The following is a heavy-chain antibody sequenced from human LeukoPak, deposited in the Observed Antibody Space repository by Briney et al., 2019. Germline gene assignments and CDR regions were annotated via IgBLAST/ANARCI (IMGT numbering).Heavy chain of an antibody. V-gene: IGHV1-2*02. CDR1: GYTFTGYY. J-gene: IGHJ4*02. CDR3: ARAASLRYFDWLPGY. D-gene: IGHD3-9*01. Sequence: ASVKVSCKASGYTFTGYYMHWVRQAPGQGLEWMGWINPNSGGTNYAQKFQGRVTMTRDTSISTAYMELSRLRFDDTAVYYCARAASLRYFDWLPGYWGQGTLVTVSS. CDR2: INPNSGGT.